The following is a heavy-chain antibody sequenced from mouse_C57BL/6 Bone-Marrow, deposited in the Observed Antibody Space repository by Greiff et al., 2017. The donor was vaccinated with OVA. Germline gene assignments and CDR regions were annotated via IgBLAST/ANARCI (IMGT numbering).Heavy chain of an antibody. J-gene: IGHJ4*01. CDR3: GREGYYEGYYAMDY. D-gene: IGHD1-1*01. CDR2: IRSKSSNYAT. CDR1: GFTFTTYA. V-gene: IGHV10-3*01. Sequence: DVKLVESGGGLVQPKGSLKLSCAASGFTFTTYAMHWVRQAPGKGFEWVARIRSKSSNYATYYADSVKDRFTISRDDSQSMLYLQMNNRKTEDTAMYYCGREGYYEGYYAMDYWGQGTSVTVSS.